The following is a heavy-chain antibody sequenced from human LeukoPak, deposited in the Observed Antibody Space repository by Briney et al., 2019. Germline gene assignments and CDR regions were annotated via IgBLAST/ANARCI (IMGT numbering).Heavy chain of an antibody. V-gene: IGHV1-2*02. J-gene: IGHJ4*02. D-gene: IGHD3-10*01. Sequence: ASVKLSCNASGYTFTGYYIHWMRQAPGPGLEWMGWINPNSGGTNYAQKFQGRVTMTRDTSISTAYMELSRLRSDDTAVYYCARDQGRLTGDYWGQGTLVTVSS. CDR1: GYTFTGYY. CDR3: ARDQGRLTGDY. CDR2: INPNSGGT.